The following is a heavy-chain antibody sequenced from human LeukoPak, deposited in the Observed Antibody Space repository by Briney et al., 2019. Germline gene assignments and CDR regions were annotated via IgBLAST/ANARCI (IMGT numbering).Heavy chain of an antibody. V-gene: IGHV3-23*01. Sequence: SCKASGYTFTSYGISWVRQAPGKGLEWVSTIIGSGGTTFYADSVKGRFTISRDNSRNTLYLQINRLRAEDTALYYCARDHPVMGAIGIGFDPWGQGTLVTVSS. CDR1: GYTFTSYG. CDR2: IIGSGGTT. J-gene: IGHJ5*02. D-gene: IGHD2-21*01. CDR3: ARDHPVMGAIGIGFDP.